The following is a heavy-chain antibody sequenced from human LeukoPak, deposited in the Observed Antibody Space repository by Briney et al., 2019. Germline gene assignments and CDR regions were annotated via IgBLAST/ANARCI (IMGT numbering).Heavy chain of an antibody. D-gene: IGHD6-13*01. Sequence: GGSLRLSCAASGFTFSSYAMHWVRQAPGKGLEWVAVISYDGSNEYYADSVKGRFTISRDDSKNTLYLQMNSLRAEDTAVYYCARVGAAAVLVDYWGQGTLVTVSS. CDR1: GFTFSSYA. CDR2: ISYDGSNE. J-gene: IGHJ4*02. V-gene: IGHV3-30-3*01. CDR3: ARVGAAAVLVDY.